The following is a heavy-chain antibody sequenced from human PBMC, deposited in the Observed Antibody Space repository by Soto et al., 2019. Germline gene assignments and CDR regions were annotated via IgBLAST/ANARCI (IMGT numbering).Heavy chain of an antibody. J-gene: IGHJ4*02. CDR3: ARERRVRGVIADFDY. V-gene: IGHV3-74*01. CDR1: GFIFSSYW. CDR2: LNSDGSST. D-gene: IGHD3-10*01. Sequence: GGSLRLSCAASGFIFSSYWMHWVRQAPGKGLVWVSRLNSDGSSTSYADSVKGRFTISRDNAKNTLYLQMNSLRAEDTAVYYCARERRVRGVIADFDYWGQGTLVTVSS.